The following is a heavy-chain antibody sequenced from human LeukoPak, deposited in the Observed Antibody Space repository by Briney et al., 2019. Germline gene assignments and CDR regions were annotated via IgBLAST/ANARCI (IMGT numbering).Heavy chain of an antibody. CDR3: ARDLYCSSTSCPTDHDAFDI. D-gene: IGHD2-2*01. CDR2: IIPIFGTA. Sequence: VASVKVSCKASGGTFSSYAISWVRQAPGQGLEWMGGIIPIFGTANYAQKFQGRVTITADESTSTAYMELSSLRSEDTAVYYCARDLYCSSTSCPTDHDAFDIWGQGTMVTVSS. V-gene: IGHV1-69*13. CDR1: GGTFSSYA. J-gene: IGHJ3*02.